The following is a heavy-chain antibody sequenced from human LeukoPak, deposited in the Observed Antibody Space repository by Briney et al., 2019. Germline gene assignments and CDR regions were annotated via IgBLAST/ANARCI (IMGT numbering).Heavy chain of an antibody. D-gene: IGHD7-27*01. V-gene: IGHV1-46*02. CDR2: INPIGSNT. Sequence: ASVKVSCNASGDTINTNYIHWVRQAPGQGLEWMGIINPIGSNTNYAQRFQGRVTMTRDTSTSTVYMELSSLSSEDTAVYYCARANRGHDYWGQGTLVTVSS. CDR1: GDTINTNY. CDR3: ARANRGHDY. J-gene: IGHJ4*02.